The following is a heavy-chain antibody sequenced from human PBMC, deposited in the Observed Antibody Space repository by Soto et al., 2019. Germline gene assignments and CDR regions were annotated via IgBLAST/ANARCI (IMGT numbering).Heavy chain of an antibody. CDR1: GYSFASRW. CDR3: ATVAWNGYNYGFDY. V-gene: IGHV5-51*01. CDR2: IYPGDSDT. J-gene: IGHJ4*02. D-gene: IGHD5-12*01. Sequence: EVQLVQSGAEVRKPGESLKISCKGSGYSFASRWIGWVRQMPGKGLEWMGIIYPGDSDTKNSPSFQGQVTISADKSINTAYLQWSSLKASDSAMYYCATVAWNGYNYGFDYWGQGTLVTVSS.